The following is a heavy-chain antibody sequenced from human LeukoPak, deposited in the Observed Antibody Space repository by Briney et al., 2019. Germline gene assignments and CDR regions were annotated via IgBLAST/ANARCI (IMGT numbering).Heavy chain of an antibody. Sequence: ASVKVSCKASGYTFTSYGISWVRQAPGQGPEWMGWISADNGDTRSAEKVQGRLTMTTDTSTSTGYMELRSLTSDDTAVYYCARFALGAAAAGFDPWGQGTLVTVSS. CDR1: GYTFTSYG. J-gene: IGHJ5*02. CDR3: ARFALGAAAAGFDP. D-gene: IGHD6-13*01. CDR2: ISADNGDT. V-gene: IGHV1-18*01.